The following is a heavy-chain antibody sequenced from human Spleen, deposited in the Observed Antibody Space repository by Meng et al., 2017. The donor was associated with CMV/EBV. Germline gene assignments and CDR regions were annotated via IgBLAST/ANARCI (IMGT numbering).Heavy chain of an antibody. D-gene: IGHD6-13*01. CDR1: GGSISTYY. CDR3: ARQWAADGFQDP. Sequence: SETLSLTCTVSGGSISTYYWGWIRQPPGKGLEWIGSIYYRGSTYYSPSLESRVTISVDTSKNQFSLKLSSVTAADTAVYYCARQWAADGFQDPWGQGTLVTVSS. CDR2: IYYRGST. J-gene: IGHJ5*02. V-gene: IGHV4-39*01.